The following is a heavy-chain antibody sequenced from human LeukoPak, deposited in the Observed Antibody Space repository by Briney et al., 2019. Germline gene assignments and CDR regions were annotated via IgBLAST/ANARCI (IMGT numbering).Heavy chain of an antibody. CDR3: ARLGSLSYSSENAFDI. Sequence: GESLEISCKGSGYSFTSYWIGWVRQMPGKGLEWMGIIYPGDSDTRYSPSFQGQVTISADKSISTAYLQWSSLKASDTAMYYCARLGSLSYSSENAFDIWGQGTMVTVSS. J-gene: IGHJ3*02. V-gene: IGHV5-51*01. CDR1: GYSFTSYW. D-gene: IGHD6-19*01. CDR2: IYPGDSDT.